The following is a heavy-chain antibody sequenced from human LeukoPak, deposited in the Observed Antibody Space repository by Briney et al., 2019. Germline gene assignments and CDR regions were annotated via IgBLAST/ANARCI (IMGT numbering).Heavy chain of an antibody. CDR1: SESFSGYF. V-gene: IGHV4-34*01. Sequence: SETLSLTCGVYSESFSGYFWTYIRQPPGGGLEWIGDINRRGSTNYNPSLKSRVTISVDASKNQFSLRLTSVTAADTAVYYCARGSIYYGDSRAYFDYWGQGSLVTVSS. CDR2: INRRGST. CDR3: ARGSIYYGDSRAYFDY. J-gene: IGHJ4*02. D-gene: IGHD4-17*01.